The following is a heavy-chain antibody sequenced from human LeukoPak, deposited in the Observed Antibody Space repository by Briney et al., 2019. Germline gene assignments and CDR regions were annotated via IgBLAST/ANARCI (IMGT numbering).Heavy chain of an antibody. CDR2: FSKKRHNK. CDR3: AKERHSYGYGSYLDN. J-gene: IGHJ4*02. CDR1: VFIFSIYV. V-gene: IGHV3-30*18. D-gene: IGHD5-12*01. Sequence: GGSLRLSCAPSVFIFSIYVMYRVRQAPDTGPEWGAFFSKKRHNKHYIHSVKGRFTISRDNPQNTLYLQMNTLRTEDTAIYYCAKERHSYGYGSYLDNWGQGARVSVSS.